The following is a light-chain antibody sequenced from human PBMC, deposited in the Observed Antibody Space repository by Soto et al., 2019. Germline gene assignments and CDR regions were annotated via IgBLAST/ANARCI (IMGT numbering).Light chain of an antibody. CDR3: SSFTSDRIYV. CDR2: EVS. Sequence: SVLTQPASVSGSPGQSITISCTGTSSDVGAYNYVSWYQQHPGKAPKLIIYEVSDRPSGVSNRFSGSKSGLTASLTISGLQPEDEADYYCSSFTSDRIYVFGPGTKVTVL. J-gene: IGLJ1*01. V-gene: IGLV2-14*03. CDR1: SSDVGAYNY.